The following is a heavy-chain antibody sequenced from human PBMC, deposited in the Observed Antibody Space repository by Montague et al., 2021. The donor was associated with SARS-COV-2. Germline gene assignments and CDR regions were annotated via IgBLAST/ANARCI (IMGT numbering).Heavy chain of an antibody. CDR2: MHFTGKT. D-gene: IGHD3-10*01. CDR1: GDSITNHY. CDR3: ARDRFDFGAGRQGTIDF. J-gene: IGHJ4*02. V-gene: IGHV4-4*07. Sequence: SETLSLTCSVSGDSITNHYGSWIRQPAGKGLEWIGRMHFTGKTNFSPFLSSRLTMSADTSKNQFSLKLTSVTAADTAIYFCARDRFDFGAGRQGTIDFWGQGTLVTVSS.